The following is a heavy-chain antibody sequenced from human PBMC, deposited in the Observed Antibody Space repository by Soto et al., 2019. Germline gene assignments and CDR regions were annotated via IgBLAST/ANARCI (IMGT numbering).Heavy chain of an antibody. J-gene: IGHJ6*03. Sequence: QVQLVQSGAEVKKPGASVKVSCKASGYTFTSYAMHWVRQAPGQRLEWMGWINAGNGNTKYSQKFQGRVTITRDTSASTADMELSSLRSEDTAVYYCARGARDYYYMDVWGKGTTVTVSS. CDR3: ARGARDYYYMDV. V-gene: IGHV1-3*01. CDR2: INAGNGNT. CDR1: GYTFTSYA.